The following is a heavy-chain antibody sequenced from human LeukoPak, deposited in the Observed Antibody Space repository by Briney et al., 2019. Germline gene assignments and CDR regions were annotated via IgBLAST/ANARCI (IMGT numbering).Heavy chain of an antibody. CDR1: GASISSSNW. V-gene: IGHV4-4*02. J-gene: IGHJ4*02. Sequence: PSETLSLTCAVSGASISSSNWWSWARPPPGKGLEWIGEIYHAGTTNYNPSLKSRLTISVDNSRSQFSLKLTSVTAADTAVYFCLRIYCSSTSCHYFDYWGQGTLVTVSS. D-gene: IGHD2-2*01. CDR3: LRIYCSSTSCHYFDY. CDR2: IYHAGTT.